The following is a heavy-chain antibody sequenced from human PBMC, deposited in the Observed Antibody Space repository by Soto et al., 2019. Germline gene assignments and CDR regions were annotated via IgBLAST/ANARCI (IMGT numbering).Heavy chain of an antibody. CDR1: GGSISSYY. V-gene: IGHV4-4*07. D-gene: IGHD3-3*01. Sequence: SETLSVTCTFSGGSISSYYWSWIRQSAGKGLDRIGRIYTSGSTNYNPSLKSRVTMSVDTSKNQFSLKLSSVTAADTAVYYCARHPLSYCDFWSGYRVDGMDVWGQGTPVTVSS. CDR3: ARHPLSYCDFWSGYRVDGMDV. J-gene: IGHJ6*02. CDR2: IYTSGST.